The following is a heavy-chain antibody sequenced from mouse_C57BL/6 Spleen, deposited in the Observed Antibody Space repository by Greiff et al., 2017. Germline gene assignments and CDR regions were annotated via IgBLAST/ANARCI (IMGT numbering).Heavy chain of an antibody. CDR3: TRDGSRFAY. D-gene: IGHD2-3*01. Sequence: EVQRVESGEGLVKPGGSLKLSCAASGFTFSSYAMPWVRQTPEKRLAWVAYISSGGDYIYYADTVKGRFTISRDNARNTLYLQMSSLKSEDNAMYYCTRDGSRFAYWGQGTLVTVSA. J-gene: IGHJ3*01. CDR1: GFTFSSYA. V-gene: IGHV5-9-1*02. CDR2: ISSGGDYI.